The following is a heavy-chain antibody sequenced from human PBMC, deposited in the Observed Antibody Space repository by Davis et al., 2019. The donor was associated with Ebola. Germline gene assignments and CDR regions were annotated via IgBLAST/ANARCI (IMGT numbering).Heavy chain of an antibody. CDR2: IYPGDSDT. Sequence: GESLKISCKSSGYSFTSYWIGWVRQMPGKGLEWMGIIYPGDSDTRYSPSFQGQVTISADKSISTAYLQWSSLKASDTAMYYCARRSSGRLGYYYGMDVWGQGTTVTVSS. J-gene: IGHJ6*02. CDR1: GYSFTSYW. D-gene: IGHD6-19*01. V-gene: IGHV5-51*01. CDR3: ARRSSGRLGYYYGMDV.